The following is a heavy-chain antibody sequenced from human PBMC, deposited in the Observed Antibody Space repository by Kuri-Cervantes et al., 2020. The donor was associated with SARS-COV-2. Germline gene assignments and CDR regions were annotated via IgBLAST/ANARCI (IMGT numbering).Heavy chain of an antibody. J-gene: IGHJ6*03. V-gene: IGHV1-69*13. Sequence: SVKVSCKASGGTFSSYAISWVRQAPGQGLEWMGGIIPIFGTANYAQKFQGRVTITADESTSTAYMELSSLRSEDTAVYYCARGGWITGTTSAYYYYYMDVWGKGTMVTVSS. CDR3: ARGGWITGTTSAYYYYYMDV. D-gene: IGHD1-7*01. CDR1: GGTFSSYA. CDR2: IIPIFGTA.